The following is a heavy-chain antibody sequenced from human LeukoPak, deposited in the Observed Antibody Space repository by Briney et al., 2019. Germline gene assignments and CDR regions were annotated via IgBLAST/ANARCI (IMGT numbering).Heavy chain of an antibody. J-gene: IGHJ5*02. Sequence: TGGSLRLSCKGSGYIFSNYWIAWVRQMPGKGLEWMGIIYPGDSDTRYSPSFQGQVTISADKSITTAYLQWSSLEASDTAMYYCARHYCSGNSCQGTGFDPWGQGTLVTVSS. CDR2: IYPGDSDT. V-gene: IGHV5-51*01. D-gene: IGHD2-15*01. CDR1: GYIFSNYW. CDR3: ARHYCSGNSCQGTGFDP.